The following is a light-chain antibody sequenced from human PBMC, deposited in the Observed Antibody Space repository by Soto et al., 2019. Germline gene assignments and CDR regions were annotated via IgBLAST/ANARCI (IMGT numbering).Light chain of an antibody. Sequence: QSVLTQPASVSGSPGQSITMSCTGTSSNVGSYKLVSWYQQHPGKAPKLMIFEVNKRPSGVSNRFSGSKSGNTASLTISGLKVEDEAHYYCCSSGGSPTYVFGTGTKVTVL. CDR3: CSSGGSPTYV. V-gene: IGLV2-23*02. CDR2: EVN. J-gene: IGLJ1*01. CDR1: SSNVGSYKL.